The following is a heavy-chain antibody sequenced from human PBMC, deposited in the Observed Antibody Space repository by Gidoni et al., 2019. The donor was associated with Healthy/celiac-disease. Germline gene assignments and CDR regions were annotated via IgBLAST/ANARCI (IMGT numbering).Heavy chain of an antibody. Sequence: QVQLQESGPGQVKPSQTLSLTCTVPGGSISSGSYYWSWIRQPAGKGLEWIGRIYTSGSTNYHPSLKSRVTISVDTSKNQFSLKLSSVTAADTAVYYCAVEIVVVPAALSGGMDVWGQGTTVTVSS. V-gene: IGHV4-61*02. J-gene: IGHJ6*02. CDR3: AVEIVVVPAALSGGMDV. CDR2: IYTSGST. CDR1: GGSISSGSYY. D-gene: IGHD2-2*01.